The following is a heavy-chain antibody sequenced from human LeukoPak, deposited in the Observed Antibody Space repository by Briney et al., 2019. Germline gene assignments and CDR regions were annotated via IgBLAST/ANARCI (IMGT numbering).Heavy chain of an antibody. D-gene: IGHD1-26*01. J-gene: IGHJ5*02. CDR1: GGSISSSSYN. Sequence: SETLSLTCNVSGGSISSSSYNWGWIRQPPGKPLEWIGSVYYSGGTYYNPSLKSRVTISVDTSKNQFSLIPNSVTAADTAVYYCARRHRGSYYGKHWFDPWGQGTLVTVSS. V-gene: IGHV4-39*01. CDR3: ARRHRGSYYGKHWFDP. CDR2: VYYSGGT.